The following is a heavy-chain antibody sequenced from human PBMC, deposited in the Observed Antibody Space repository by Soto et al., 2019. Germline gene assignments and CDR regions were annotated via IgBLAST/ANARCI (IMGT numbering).Heavy chain of an antibody. Sequence: SETLSLTCTVSGGSISSGGYYWSWIRQHPGKGLEWIGYIYYSGSTYYNPSLKSRVTISVDTSKNQFSLKLSSVTAADTAVYYCARERKFLWFDPWGQGTLVTVSS. CDR2: IYYSGST. J-gene: IGHJ5*02. CDR1: GGSISSGGYY. CDR3: ARERKFLWFDP. V-gene: IGHV4-31*03.